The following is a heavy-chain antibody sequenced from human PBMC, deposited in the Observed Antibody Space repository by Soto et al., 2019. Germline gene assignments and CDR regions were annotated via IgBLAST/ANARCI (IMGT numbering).Heavy chain of an antibody. CDR1: GGSISSGDYY. D-gene: IGHD3-3*01. V-gene: IGHV4-30-4*01. CDR2: IYYSGST. J-gene: IGHJ4*02. Sequence: SETLSLTCTVSGGSISSGDYYWSWIRQPPGKGLEWIGYIYYSGSTYYNPSLKSRVTISVDTSKNQFSLKLSSVTAADTAVYYCARGPRLRSLEWPPGNWGQGTLVTVSS. CDR3: ARGPRLRSLEWPPGN.